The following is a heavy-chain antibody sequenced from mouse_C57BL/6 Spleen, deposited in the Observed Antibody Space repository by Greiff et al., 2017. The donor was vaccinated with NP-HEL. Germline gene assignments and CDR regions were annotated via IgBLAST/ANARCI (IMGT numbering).Heavy chain of an antibody. D-gene: IGHD2-14*01. Sequence: EVNVVESGGGLVQPGGSLKLSCAASGFTFSDYYMYWVRQTPEKRLEWVAYISNGGGSTYYPDTVKGRFTISRDNAKNTLYLQMSRLKSEDTAMYYCAREGYRAMDYWGQGTSVTVSS. CDR1: GFTFSDYY. CDR2: ISNGGGST. J-gene: IGHJ4*01. CDR3: AREGYRAMDY. V-gene: IGHV5-12*01.